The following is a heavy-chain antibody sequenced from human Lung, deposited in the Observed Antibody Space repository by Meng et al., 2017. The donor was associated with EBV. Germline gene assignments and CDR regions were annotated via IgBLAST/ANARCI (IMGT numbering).Heavy chain of an antibody. CDR3: GRDQGRQLINH. D-gene: IGHD1-1*01. CDR2: VYNRGET. J-gene: IGHJ4*02. V-gene: IGHV4-4*02. CDR1: GDFISSGIW. Sequence: GQVAEGGPGLVKLLGTLYLSCTVFGDFISSGIWRGWVRQLPGKGREWIGEVYNRGETNYNPSLKSRVVISVDRSKNQFSLNLSSVTAADTAVYYCGRDQGRQLINHWGQGTLVTVSS.